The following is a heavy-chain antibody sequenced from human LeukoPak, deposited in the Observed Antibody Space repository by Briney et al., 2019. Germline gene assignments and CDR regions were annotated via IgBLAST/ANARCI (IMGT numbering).Heavy chain of an antibody. V-gene: IGHV4-59*01. CDR1: GGSMSSYY. D-gene: IGHD3-10*01. CDR2: IYSSGST. CDR3: ASFRGSGLDY. J-gene: IGHJ4*02. Sequence: SETLSLTCTVSGGSMSSYYWNWVRQPPGKGLEWIGNIYSSGSTDYNPSLKSRVTISLDTSKFQFSLRLNSVTAADTAVYYCASFRGSGLDYWGQGALVTVSS.